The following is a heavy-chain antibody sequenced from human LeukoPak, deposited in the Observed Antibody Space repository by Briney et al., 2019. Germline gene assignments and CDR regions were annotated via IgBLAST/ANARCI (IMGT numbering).Heavy chain of an antibody. V-gene: IGHV4-34*01. CDR2: INHSGST. CDR3: AREKNRTPRNYYFDY. Sequence: SETLSLTCAVYGGSFSGYYWSWIRQPPGKGLEWIGEINHSGSTNYNPSLKSRVTISVDTSKNQFSLKLRSVTAADTAVYYCAREKNRTPRNYYFDYWAREPWSPSPQ. CDR1: GGSFSGYY. J-gene: IGHJ4*02. D-gene: IGHD1-14*01.